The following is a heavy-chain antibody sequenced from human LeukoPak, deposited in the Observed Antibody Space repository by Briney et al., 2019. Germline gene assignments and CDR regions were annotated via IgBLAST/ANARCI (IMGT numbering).Heavy chain of an antibody. D-gene: IGHD6-13*01. V-gene: IGHV3-66*01. CDR3: ARDLEAANTYYFDY. CDR1: GFTVSSNY. CDR2: ISSAGTT. Sequence: GSLRLSCAASGFTVSSNYMSWVRQAPGKGLEWVSIISSAGTTYYADSVKGRFTISRDNSKNTVYLQVNSLRDEDTAVYYCARDLEAANTYYFDYWGQGTMVTVSS. J-gene: IGHJ4*02.